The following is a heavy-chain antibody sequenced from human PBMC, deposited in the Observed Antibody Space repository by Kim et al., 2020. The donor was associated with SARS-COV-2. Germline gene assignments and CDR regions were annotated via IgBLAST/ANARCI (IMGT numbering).Heavy chain of an antibody. V-gene: IGHV3-13*04. D-gene: IGHD6-19*01. J-gene: IGHJ4*02. CDR2: IGTAGDT. CDR1: GFTFSSYD. CDR3: ARGSTSGWSFDY. Sequence: GGSLRLSCAASGFTFSSYDMHWVRQATGKGLEWVSAIGTAGDTYYPGSVKGRFTISRENAKNSLYLQMNSLRAGDTAVYYCARGSTSGWSFDYWGQGTLVTVSS.